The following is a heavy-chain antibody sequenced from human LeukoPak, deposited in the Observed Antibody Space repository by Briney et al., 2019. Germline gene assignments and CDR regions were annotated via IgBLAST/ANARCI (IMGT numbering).Heavy chain of an antibody. CDR1: GYTFTSYD. Sequence: ASVKVSCKASGYTFTSYDFNWLRQATGQGPEWMEWMNPNSGGTNYAQKFQGRVTMTRDTSISTAYMELSRLRSDDTAVYYCARETIDIVVVPAAMKYYYYGMDVWGQGTTVTVSS. CDR2: MNPNSGGT. V-gene: IGHV1-2*02. J-gene: IGHJ6*02. D-gene: IGHD2-2*01. CDR3: ARETIDIVVVPAAMKYYYYGMDV.